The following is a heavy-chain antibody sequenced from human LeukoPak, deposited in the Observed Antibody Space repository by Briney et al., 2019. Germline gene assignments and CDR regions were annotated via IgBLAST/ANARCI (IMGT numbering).Heavy chain of an antibody. D-gene: IGHD3-10*01. V-gene: IGHV3-23*01. CDR1: GFTFSSYA. J-gene: IGHJ4*02. CDR2: ISGSGGST. Sequence: GGSLRLSCAASGFTFSSYAMSWVRQAPGKGLEWVSTISGSGGSTYYADSVKGRFTISRDNSKNTLYLQMNSLRAEDTAVYYCARDPYYYGSGNYYTSDYWGQGTLVTVSS. CDR3: ARDPYYYGSGNYYTSDY.